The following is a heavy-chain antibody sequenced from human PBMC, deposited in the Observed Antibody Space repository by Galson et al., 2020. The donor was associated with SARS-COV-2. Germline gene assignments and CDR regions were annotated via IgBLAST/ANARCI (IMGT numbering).Heavy chain of an antibody. CDR1: GSSFTTDW. Sequence: GESLKISCMGSGSSFTTDWIGWVRQMPGEGLEWMGIINPGDSDTRYSPSFRGQVTMSADKSINTAYLQWEGLKASDTAMYYCARQRGGGHAWFDSWGQGTLVTVSS. CDR3: ARQRGGGHAWFDS. D-gene: IGHD3-16*01. V-gene: IGHV5-51*01. CDR2: INPGDSDT. J-gene: IGHJ5*01.